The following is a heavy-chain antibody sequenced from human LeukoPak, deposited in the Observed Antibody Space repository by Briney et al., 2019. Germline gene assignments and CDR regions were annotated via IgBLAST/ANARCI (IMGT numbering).Heavy chain of an antibody. CDR3: ARQGISPGSWYYSDY. CDR1: GYSFASYW. V-gene: IGHV5-51*01. CDR2: MYPGNSDT. Sequence: GESLKISFKGSGYSFASYWIGWVRQMPGKGLEWVGIMYPGNSDTRYSSSFQGQVTISADKSITTASLQWSSLKASDTAMYYCARQGISPGSWYYSDYWGQGTLVTVSS. D-gene: IGHD6-13*01. J-gene: IGHJ4*02.